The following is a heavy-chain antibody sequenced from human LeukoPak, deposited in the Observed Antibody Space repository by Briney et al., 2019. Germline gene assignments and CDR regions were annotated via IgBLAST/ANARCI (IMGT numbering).Heavy chain of an antibody. V-gene: IGHV1-69*05. CDR2: IIPIFGTA. J-gene: IGHJ4*02. CDR3: ASPEGGAAMVMGGYYFDY. CDR1: GDTFSSYA. D-gene: IGHD5-18*01. Sequence: PRASVKVSCKASGDTFSSYAISWVRQAPGQGLEWMGGIIPIFGTANYAQKFQGRVTITTDESTSTAYMELSSLRSEDTAVYYCASPEGGAAMVMGGYYFDYWGQGTLVTVSS.